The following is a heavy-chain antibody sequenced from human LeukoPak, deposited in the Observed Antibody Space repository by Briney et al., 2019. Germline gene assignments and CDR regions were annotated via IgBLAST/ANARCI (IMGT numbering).Heavy chain of an antibody. CDR3: VKGSSGGGYCSSINCFGRPHFDH. Sequence: QPGGSLRLSCAASGFTFSSYAMSWVRQAPGKGLEWVSVISGSGGSTYYADSVKGRFTISRDNPKNTLYLQMNSLRAEDAALYYCVKGSSGGGYCSSINCFGRPHFDHWGQGTLVTVSS. CDR2: ISGSGGST. D-gene: IGHD2-2*01. CDR1: GFTFSSYA. J-gene: IGHJ4*02. V-gene: IGHV3-23*01.